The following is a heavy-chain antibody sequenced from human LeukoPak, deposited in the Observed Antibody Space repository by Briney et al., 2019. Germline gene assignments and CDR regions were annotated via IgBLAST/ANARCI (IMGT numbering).Heavy chain of an antibody. CDR1: GYSFTGYF. CDR3: ARRGLAASSDS. D-gene: IGHD2-15*01. V-gene: IGHV1-2*02. J-gene: IGHJ4*02. Sequence: VSVKVSCKASGYSFTGYFILWMRQAPGQGLEWLGWINPHSGSTNYAPKFQGRVTSTRDTSINTVYLEVTSLRPDDTAIYYCARRGLAASSDSWGQGTLVTVSS. CDR2: INPHSGST.